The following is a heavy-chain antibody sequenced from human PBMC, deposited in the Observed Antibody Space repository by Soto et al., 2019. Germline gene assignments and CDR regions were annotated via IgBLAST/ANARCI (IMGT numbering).Heavy chain of an antibody. CDR2: ISWNSGSI. J-gene: IGHJ3*02. D-gene: IGHD2-2*01. CDR3: AKDSCSSTSCPYLFLTDAFDI. Sequence: GGSLRLSCAASGFTFDDYAMHWVRQAPGKGLEWVSGISWNSGSIGYADSVKGRFTISRDNAKNSLYLQMNSLRAEDTALYYCAKDSCSSTSCPYLFLTDAFDIWGQGTMVTVSS. CDR1: GFTFDDYA. V-gene: IGHV3-9*01.